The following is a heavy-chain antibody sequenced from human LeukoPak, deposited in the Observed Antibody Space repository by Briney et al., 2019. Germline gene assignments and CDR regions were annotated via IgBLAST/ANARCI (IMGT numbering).Heavy chain of an antibody. J-gene: IGHJ2*01. CDR3: ARYRGPGYFDL. Sequence: PSETLSLTCTVSGGSISSSSYYWGWIRRPPGKGLEWIGSIYYSGSTYYNPSLKSRVTISVDTSKNQFSLKLSSVTAADTAVYCCARYRGPGYFDLWGRGTLVTVSS. D-gene: IGHD3-16*02. V-gene: IGHV4-39*01. CDR1: GGSISSSSYY. CDR2: IYYSGST.